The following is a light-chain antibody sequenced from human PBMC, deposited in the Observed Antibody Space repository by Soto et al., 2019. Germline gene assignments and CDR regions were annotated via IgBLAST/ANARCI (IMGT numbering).Light chain of an antibody. J-gene: IGLJ1*01. V-gene: IGLV2-8*01. CDR2: EVT. CDR3: SSYAGSSNYV. CDR1: SSDVGGYNY. Sequence: QSALTQPPSASGSPGQSVTISCTGTSSDVGGYNYVSWYQQHPGKAPKLMIYEVTKRPSGAPDRFSGSKSGNTASLTVSGLRADDDAAYYCSSYAGSSNYVFGTGTKLTVL.